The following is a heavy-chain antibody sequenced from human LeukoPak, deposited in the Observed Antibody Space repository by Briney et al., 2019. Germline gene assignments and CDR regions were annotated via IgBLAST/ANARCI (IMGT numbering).Heavy chain of an antibody. Sequence: PSETLSLTCTVSGGSISSSSYYWGWIRQPPGKGLEWIGSIYYSGSTYYNPSLKSRVTISVDTSKNQFSLKLSSVTAADTAVYYCARGPVAGFFDYWGQGTLVTVSS. D-gene: IGHD6-19*01. CDR1: GGSISSSSYY. CDR3: ARGPVAGFFDY. CDR2: IYYSGST. J-gene: IGHJ4*02. V-gene: IGHV4-39*07.